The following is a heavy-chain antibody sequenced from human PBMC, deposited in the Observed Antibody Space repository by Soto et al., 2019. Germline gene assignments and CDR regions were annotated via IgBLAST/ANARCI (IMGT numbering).Heavy chain of an antibody. J-gene: IGHJ4*01. D-gene: IGHD3-10*01. V-gene: IGHV3-30-3*01. CDR2: ISYDGSNK. CDR3: VKVGYFGSGSYNQAFFDY. Sequence: GGSLRLSCAASGFTFSSYAMHWVRQAPGKGLEWVAVISYDGSNKYYADSVKGRFTISRDNSKNTVHLQMNSLRTEDTAVYYCVKVGYFGSGSYNQAFFDYWAHGTLVTVAS. CDR1: GFTFSSYA.